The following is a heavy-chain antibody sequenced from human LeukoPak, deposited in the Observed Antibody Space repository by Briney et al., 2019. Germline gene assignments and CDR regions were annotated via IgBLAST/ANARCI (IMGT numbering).Heavy chain of an antibody. V-gene: IGHV3-48*01. J-gene: IGHJ4*02. CDR2: ISSSSSTI. D-gene: IGHD3-22*01. CDR1: GFTFSSYE. CDR3: AREEGGNYYDSSGSLDY. Sequence: GGSLRLSCAASGFTFSSYEMNWVRQAPGKGLEWVSYISSSSSTIYYADSVKGRFTISRDNAKNSLYLQMNSLRAEDTAVYYCAREEGGNYYDSSGSLDYWGQGTLVTVSS.